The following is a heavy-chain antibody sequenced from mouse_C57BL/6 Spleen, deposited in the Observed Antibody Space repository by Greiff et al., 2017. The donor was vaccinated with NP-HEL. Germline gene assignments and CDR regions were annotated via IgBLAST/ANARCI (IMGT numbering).Heavy chain of an antibody. V-gene: IGHV1-5*01. CDR1: GYTFTSYW. CDR3: TKFTIGDYAMDY. CDR2: IYPGNSDT. Sequence: VQLQQSGTVLARPGASVKMSCKTSGYTFTSYWMHWVKQRPGQGLEWIGAIYPGNSDTSYNQKFKGKAKLTAVTSASTAYMELSSLTNEDSAVYYCTKFTIGDYAMDYWGQGTSVTVSS. J-gene: IGHJ4*01.